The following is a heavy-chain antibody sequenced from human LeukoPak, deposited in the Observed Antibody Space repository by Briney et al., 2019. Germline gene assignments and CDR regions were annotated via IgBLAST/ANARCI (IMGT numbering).Heavy chain of an antibody. CDR3: AREPGQLDY. Sequence: SETLSLTCTVSGDSISSGSYYWSWIRQPAGRGLEWIGRIYTTGSTNYNPSLKGRVTISVDTSKNQFSLKLSSVTATDTAVYYCAREPGQLDYWGQGTLVTVSS. J-gene: IGHJ4*02. CDR2: IYTTGST. D-gene: IGHD1-1*01. V-gene: IGHV4-61*02. CDR1: GDSISSGSYY.